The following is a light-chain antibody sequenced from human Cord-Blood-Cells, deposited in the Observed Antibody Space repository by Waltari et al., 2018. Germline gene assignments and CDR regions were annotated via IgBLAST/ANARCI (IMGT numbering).Light chain of an antibody. V-gene: IGLV2-14*01. J-gene: IGLJ2*01. CDR1: SSDVGGYNH. CDR2: EVS. CDR3: SSYTGSSTVV. Sequence: QSALTQPASVSGSPVQSITISCTGTSSDVGGYNHVSWYQQHPGKAPKLMISEVSKRPSGVSNRFSGSKSGNTASLTISGLQAEDEADYYCSSYTGSSTVVFGGGTKLTVL.